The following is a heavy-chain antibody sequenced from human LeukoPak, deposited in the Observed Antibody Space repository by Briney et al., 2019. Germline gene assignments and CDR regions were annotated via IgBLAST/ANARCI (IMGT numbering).Heavy chain of an antibody. Sequence: GASVKVSCKASGGTFSSYAISWVRQAPGQGLEWMGGIIPIFGTANYAQKFQGRVTITADKSTSTAYMELSSLRSEDTAVYYCARLIAAAGNVFDYWGQGTLVTVSS. CDR1: GGTFSSYA. J-gene: IGHJ4*02. V-gene: IGHV1-69*06. D-gene: IGHD6-13*01. CDR2: IIPIFGTA. CDR3: ARLIAAAGNVFDY.